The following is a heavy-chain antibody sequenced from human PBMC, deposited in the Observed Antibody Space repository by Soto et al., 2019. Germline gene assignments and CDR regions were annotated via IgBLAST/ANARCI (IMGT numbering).Heavy chain of an antibody. Sequence: ASVKVSCKASGGTFSSYAISWVRQAPGQGLEWMGGIIPIFGTANYAQKFQGRVTITADESTSTAYMELSSLRSEDTAVYYCARSIAAAGTGVYWGQGTLVTVSS. D-gene: IGHD6-13*01. CDR2: IIPIFGTA. V-gene: IGHV1-69*13. J-gene: IGHJ4*02. CDR1: GGTFSSYA. CDR3: ARSIAAAGTGVY.